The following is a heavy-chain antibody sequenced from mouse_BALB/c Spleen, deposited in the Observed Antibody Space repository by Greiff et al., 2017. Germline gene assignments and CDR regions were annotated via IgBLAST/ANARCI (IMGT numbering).Heavy chain of an antibody. CDR1: GYTFTSYW. CDR2: INPSTGYT. J-gene: IGHJ2*01. CDR3: ARYYGSSYFDY. D-gene: IGHD1-1*01. Sequence: VQRVESGAELAKPGASVKMSCKASGYTFTSYWMHWVKQRPGQGLEWIGYINPSTGYTEYNQKFKDKATLTADKSSSTAYMQLSSLTSEDSAVYYCARYYGSSYFDYWGQGTTLTVSS. V-gene: IGHV1-7*01.